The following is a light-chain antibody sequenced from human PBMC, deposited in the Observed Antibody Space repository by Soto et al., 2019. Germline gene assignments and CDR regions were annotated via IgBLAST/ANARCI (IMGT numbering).Light chain of an antibody. V-gene: IGKV1-39*01. Sequence: DIQMTQSPSSLSASVGDRVTITCRASQSISSYLSWYQQKAGKAPKLLIYAASSLQSRVPSRFSGSGSGTDFTLTISSLQPEDFATYYCQQTYITPKTFGQETKVEIK. J-gene: IGKJ1*01. CDR2: AAS. CDR1: QSISSY. CDR3: QQTYITPKT.